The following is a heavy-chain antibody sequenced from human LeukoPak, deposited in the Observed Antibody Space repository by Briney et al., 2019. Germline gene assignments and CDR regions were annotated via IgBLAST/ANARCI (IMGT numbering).Heavy chain of an antibody. Sequence: PGGSQRLSCAASGFTMSNNYMSWLRQAPGKGLECVSVLYSGGSTYYADSVKGRFTISRDNSKNTLYLQMNSLRAEDTAVYYCAANHPFDPWGQGTLVTVSS. CDR1: GFTMSNNY. J-gene: IGHJ5*02. V-gene: IGHV3-66*01. CDR2: LYSGGST. D-gene: IGHD1-14*01. CDR3: AANHPFDP.